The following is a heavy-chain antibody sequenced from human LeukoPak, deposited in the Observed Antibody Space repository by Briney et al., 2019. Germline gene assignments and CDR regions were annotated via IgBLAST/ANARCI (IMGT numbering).Heavy chain of an antibody. CDR1: GGSISSGNYF. J-gene: IGHJ4*02. Sequence: PSQTLSLTCTVSGGSISSGNYFWSWIQQPAGKGLAWIGRIYTSGSTNYNPSLKSRVTISVDTSKNQFSLKLRSVTAADTAVYYCARSPLEYDFWSGRHYYFDYWGQGTLVTVSS. CDR3: ARSPLEYDFWSGRHYYFDY. CDR2: IYTSGST. V-gene: IGHV4-61*02. D-gene: IGHD3-3*01.